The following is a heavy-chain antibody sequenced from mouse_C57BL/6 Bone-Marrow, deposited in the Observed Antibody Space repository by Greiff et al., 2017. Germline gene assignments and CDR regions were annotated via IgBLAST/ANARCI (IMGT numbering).Heavy chain of an antibody. Sequence: EVKLVESGGDLVKPGGSLKLSCAASGFTFSSYGMSWVRQTPYKRLEWVATISSGGSYTYYPDSVKGRFTISRDNANNTLYLQMSSLKSEDTAMYYCARLYDGYSFDYWGQGTTLTVSS. CDR1: GFTFSSYG. CDR3: ARLYDGYSFDY. V-gene: IGHV5-6*02. J-gene: IGHJ2*01. D-gene: IGHD2-3*01. CDR2: ISSGGSYT.